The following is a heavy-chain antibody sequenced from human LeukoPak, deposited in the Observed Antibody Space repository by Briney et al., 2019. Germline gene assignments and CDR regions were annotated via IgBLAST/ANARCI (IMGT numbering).Heavy chain of an antibody. Sequence: PSETLSLTCTVSGVSISSGDYYWSWIRQPPGQALEWIGFIYYSGTTYYNPSLKSRVSISVDTSNNQFYLRLSSVTAADTAVYYCARVRYNWNADDYWGQGTLVTVSS. CDR2: IYYSGTT. J-gene: IGHJ4*02. D-gene: IGHD1-1*01. CDR3: ARVRYNWNADDY. CDR1: GVSISSGDYY. V-gene: IGHV4-30-4*01.